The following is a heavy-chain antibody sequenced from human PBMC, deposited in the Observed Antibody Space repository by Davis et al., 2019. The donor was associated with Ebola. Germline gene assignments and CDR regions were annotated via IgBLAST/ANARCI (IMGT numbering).Heavy chain of an antibody. V-gene: IGHV4-61*08. CDR3: ARYTYGYSGVYYSYHGMDV. J-gene: IGHJ6*02. Sequence: MPSETLSLTCTVSGGSISSGGYYWSWIRQHPGKGLEWIGYIYYSGTTNYNPSLESRVTISVDTSQNQFSLKLSSVTAADTAVYYCARYTYGYSGVYYSYHGMDVWGRGTTVAVSS. CDR2: IYYSGTT. D-gene: IGHD5-18*01. CDR1: GGSISSGGYY.